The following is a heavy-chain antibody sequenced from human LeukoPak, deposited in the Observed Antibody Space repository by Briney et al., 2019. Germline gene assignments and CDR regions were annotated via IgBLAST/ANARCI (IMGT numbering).Heavy chain of an antibody. J-gene: IGHJ4*02. D-gene: IGHD6-19*01. CDR1: GYTFTSYG. V-gene: IGHV1-3*01. CDR3: ASSGWYGGFDY. Sequence: ASVKVSCKASGYTFTSYGISWVRQAPGQGLEWMGWINAGNGNTKYSQKFQGRVAITRDTSASTAYMELSSLRSEDTAVYYCASSGWYGGFDYWGQGTLVTVSS. CDR2: INAGNGNT.